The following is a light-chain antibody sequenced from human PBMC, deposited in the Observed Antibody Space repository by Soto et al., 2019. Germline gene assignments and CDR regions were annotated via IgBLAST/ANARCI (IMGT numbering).Light chain of an antibody. J-gene: IGKJ1*01. CDR3: QQYNSYSGT. V-gene: IGKV1-5*01. Sequence: IQMTQSPSSLSASVGDTVIITCRASQGLRKDVSWYQQKVGKAPKLLIYDASSLESGVPSRFSGSGSGTEFTLTISSLQPDDFATYYCQQYNSYSGTFGQGTKVEIK. CDR2: DAS. CDR1: QGLRKD.